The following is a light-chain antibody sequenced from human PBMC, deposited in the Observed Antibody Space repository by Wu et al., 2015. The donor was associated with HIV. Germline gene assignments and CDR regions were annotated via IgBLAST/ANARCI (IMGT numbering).Light chain of an antibody. J-gene: IGKJ5*01. CDR2: GAS. CDR3: QQYGSSSSIT. CDR1: QSVSTTY. Sequence: EIVLTQSPGTLSLSPGERATLSCRASQSVSTTYLAWYQQKPGQAPRLLISGASRRATGIPDRFSGSGSGTDFTLTISRLEPEDFAVYYCQQYGSSSSITFGQGTRLEIK. V-gene: IGKV3-20*01.